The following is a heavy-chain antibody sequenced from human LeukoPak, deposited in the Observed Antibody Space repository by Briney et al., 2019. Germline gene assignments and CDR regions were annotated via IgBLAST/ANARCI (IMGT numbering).Heavy chain of an antibody. CDR2: IFSGGRT. D-gene: IGHD4-17*01. J-gene: IGHJ4*02. CDR1: GFTVSSTY. Sequence: GRSLRLSCAASGFTVSSTYMSSVRQAPGNGLEWVSFIFSGGRTYYPDSVKGRFTISRDNSKITLYLQMNSLRAEDPAVYYCASTFSGASPPYWGQGTLVTVSS. CDR3: ASTFSGASPPY. V-gene: IGHV3-66*01.